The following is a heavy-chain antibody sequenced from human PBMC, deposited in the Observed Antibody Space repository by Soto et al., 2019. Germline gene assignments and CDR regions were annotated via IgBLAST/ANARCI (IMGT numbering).Heavy chain of an antibody. V-gene: IGHV3-53*01. J-gene: IGHJ3*02. Sequence: GGSLRLSCAASGFTVSSNYMSWVRQAPGKGLEWVSVIYSGGSTYYADSVKGRFTISRDNSKNTLYLQMNSLRAEDTAVYYCASGRYCSSTSCSDAFDIWGQGTMVTVSS. CDR2: IYSGGST. CDR1: GFTVSSNY. CDR3: ASGRYCSSTSCSDAFDI. D-gene: IGHD2-2*01.